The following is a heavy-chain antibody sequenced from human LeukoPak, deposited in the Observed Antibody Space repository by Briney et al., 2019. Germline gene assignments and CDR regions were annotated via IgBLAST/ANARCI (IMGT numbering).Heavy chain of an antibody. CDR3: ARSEVVVAATMDY. D-gene: IGHD2-15*01. V-gene: IGHV1-69*05. J-gene: IGHJ4*02. CDR1: GGTLRRYA. Sequence: ASVKFSCKASGGTLRRYAISWVGQALGKGLEWMGGIIPIFGTANYAQKFQGRVTITTDESTSTAYMELSSLRSEDTAVYYCARSEVVVAATMDYWGQGTLVTVSS. CDR2: IIPIFGTA.